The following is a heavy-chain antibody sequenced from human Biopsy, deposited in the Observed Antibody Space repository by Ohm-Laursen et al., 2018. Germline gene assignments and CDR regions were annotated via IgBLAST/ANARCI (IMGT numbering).Heavy chain of an antibody. CDR1: GDSISSYY. CDR3: ARDRGYYSDRTVPGYFYL. Sequence: TLSLTCTVSGDSISSYYWSWIRQPPGKGLQWIGYVYYTGSTDYNPSLQSRVTISVDTSKNHFSLRLRSVTPADTAIYYCARDRGYYSDRTVPGYFYLWGRGTLVTVSS. CDR2: VYYTGST. J-gene: IGHJ2*01. D-gene: IGHD3-22*01. V-gene: IGHV4-59*01.